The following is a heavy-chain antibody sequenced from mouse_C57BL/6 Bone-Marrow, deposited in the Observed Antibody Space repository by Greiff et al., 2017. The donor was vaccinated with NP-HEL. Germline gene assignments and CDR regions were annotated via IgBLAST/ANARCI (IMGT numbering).Heavy chain of an antibody. V-gene: IGHV1-20*01. CDR2: INPYNGDT. CDR1: GYSFTGYF. CDR3: ARNRVYDYDWYFDV. D-gene: IGHD2-4*01. Sequence: VQLQQSGPELVKPGDSVKISCKASGYSFTGYFMNWVMQSHGQSLEWIGRINPYNGDTFYNQKFKGKATLTVDKSSSTAHMELRSLTSEDSAVYYCARNRVYDYDWYFDVWGTGTTVTVSS. J-gene: IGHJ1*03.